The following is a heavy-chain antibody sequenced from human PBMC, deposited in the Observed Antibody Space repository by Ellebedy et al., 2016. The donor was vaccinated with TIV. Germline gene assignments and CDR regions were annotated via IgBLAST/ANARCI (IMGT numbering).Heavy chain of an antibody. Sequence: AASVKVSCKASGYTFSGYYMHWVRQAPGQGLEWMGWINPNSGGRMYAQKFQGRVTMTGDTAVSTAYMELSRLSSDDTAVYYCAREGMTTVTYYYGMDVWGQGTTVTVSS. J-gene: IGHJ6*02. D-gene: IGHD4-17*01. CDR1: GYTFSGYY. CDR2: INPNSGGR. V-gene: IGHV1-2*02. CDR3: AREGMTTVTYYYGMDV.